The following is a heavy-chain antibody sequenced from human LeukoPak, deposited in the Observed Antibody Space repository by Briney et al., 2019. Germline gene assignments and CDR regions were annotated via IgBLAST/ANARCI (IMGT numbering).Heavy chain of an antibody. CDR3: ARPPMVRGVIITGDDVFDI. CDR2: IWYDGSNK. V-gene: IGHV3-33*01. CDR1: GFTFSGYG. Sequence: GGSLRLSCAASGFTFSGYGMHWVRQAPGKGLEWVAVIWYDGSNKYYADSVKGRFTISRDNSKNTLYLQMNSLKAEDTAVYYCARPPMVRGVIITGDDVFDIWGQGTMATVSS. D-gene: IGHD3-10*01. J-gene: IGHJ3*02.